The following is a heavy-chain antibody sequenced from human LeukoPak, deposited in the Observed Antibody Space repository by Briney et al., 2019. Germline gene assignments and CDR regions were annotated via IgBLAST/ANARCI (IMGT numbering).Heavy chain of an antibody. V-gene: IGHV3-21*01. Sequence: GGSLRLSCAASGFTFSSYRMNWVRQAPGKGLEWVSSVASGTTYIYNTYYADSVKGRFTISRDSAQNSLYLQMNSLRAEDTALYYCARAMDSSSGALDYWGRGTLVTVSS. CDR1: GFTFSSYR. J-gene: IGHJ4*02. CDR2: VASGTTYIYNT. CDR3: ARAMDSSSGALDY. D-gene: IGHD6-13*01.